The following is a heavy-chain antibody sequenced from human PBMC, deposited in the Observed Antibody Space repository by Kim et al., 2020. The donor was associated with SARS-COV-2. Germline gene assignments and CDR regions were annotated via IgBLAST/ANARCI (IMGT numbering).Heavy chain of an antibody. V-gene: IGHV4-34*01. Sequence: SETLSLTCAVYGGSFSGYYWSWIRQPPGKGLEWIGEINHSGSTNYNPSLKSRVTISVDTSKNQISLKLRSVTAADTAVYYCARGPFLRFLTGYYWVYWGQGTLVTVSS. CDR2: INHSGST. CDR1: GGSFSGYY. J-gene: IGHJ4*02. CDR3: ARGPFLRFLTGYYWVY. D-gene: IGHD3-9*01.